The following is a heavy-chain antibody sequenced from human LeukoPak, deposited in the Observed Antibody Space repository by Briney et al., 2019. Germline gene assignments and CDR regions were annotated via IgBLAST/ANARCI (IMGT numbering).Heavy chain of an antibody. V-gene: IGHV4-59*08. D-gene: IGHD3-10*01. CDR3: ARRHYGSDAFDI. CDR1: GGSLSSYY. J-gene: IGHJ3*02. CDR2: IYYSGST. Sequence: SETLSLTCTVSGGSLSSYYWSWIRPPPGKGLEWIGYIYYSGSTNYNPSLKSRVTISVDTSKNQFSLKLSSVTAADTAVYYCARRHYGSDAFDIWGQGTMVTVSS.